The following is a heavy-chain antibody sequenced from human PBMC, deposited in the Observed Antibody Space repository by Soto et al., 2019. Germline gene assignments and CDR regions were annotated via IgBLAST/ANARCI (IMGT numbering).Heavy chain of an antibody. CDR1: GGTFSSYS. D-gene: IGHD1-26*01. CDR2: VVPIFGRA. Sequence: QVELVQSGAEVKKPGSSVNVSCQASGGTFSSYSISWVRQGPGQGLEWMGGVVPIFGRANYAQKFQGRVPITADKSTSPAYMQLSSLRSDDTAMYYCARGPFQSIIARAPSDYFDYWGQGTLVTVSS. CDR3: ARGPFQSIIARAPSDYFDY. J-gene: IGHJ4*02. V-gene: IGHV1-69*06.